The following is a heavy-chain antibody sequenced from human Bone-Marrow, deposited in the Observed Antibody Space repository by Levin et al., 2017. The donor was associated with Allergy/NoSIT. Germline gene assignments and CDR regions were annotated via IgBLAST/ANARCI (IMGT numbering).Heavy chain of an antibody. J-gene: IGHJ4*02. CDR2: IDPKNGGA. CDR3: TTKEWGHNWGFEF. CDR1: GYTFTGYP. Sequence: ASVKVSCKASGYTFTGYPIHWVRQAPGQGLEWMGWIDPKNGGAHYAQKLQGRVTMTRDTTISAVYMEVNWLTSDDTAVYYCTTKEWGHNWGFEFWGQGTLVTVSS. V-gene: IGHV1-2*02. D-gene: IGHD7-27*01.